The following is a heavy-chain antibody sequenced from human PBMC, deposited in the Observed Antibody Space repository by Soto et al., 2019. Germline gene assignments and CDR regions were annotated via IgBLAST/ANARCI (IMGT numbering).Heavy chain of an antibody. V-gene: IGHV3-23*01. Sequence: GGSLRLSCAASGFTLSNYAMSWVRQAPGKGLEWVSSISSDGGSAYYADSVKGRFSMSRDNSKNTLFLEMNSLRADDTAVYYCAKDRKDCSTDCFGSNWLDPWGQGTLVTVSS. CDR2: ISSDGGSA. CDR3: AKDRKDCSTDCFGSNWLDP. J-gene: IGHJ5*02. CDR1: GFTLSNYA. D-gene: IGHD2-2*01.